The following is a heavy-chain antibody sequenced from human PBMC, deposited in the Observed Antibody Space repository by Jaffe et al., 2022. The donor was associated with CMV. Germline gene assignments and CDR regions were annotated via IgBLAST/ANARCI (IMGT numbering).Heavy chain of an antibody. V-gene: IGHV2-5*02. Sequence: QITLKESGPTLVKPTQTLTLTCTFSGFSLSTSGVGVGWIRQPPGKALEWLALIYWDDDKRYSPSLKSRLTITKDTSKNQVVLTMTNMDPVDTATYYCAHRASEGVWSSGSTWAFDIWGQGTMVTVSS. D-gene: IGHD6-19*01. CDR1: GFSLSTSGVG. J-gene: IGHJ3*02. CDR3: AHRASEGVWSSGSTWAFDI. CDR2: IYWDDDK.